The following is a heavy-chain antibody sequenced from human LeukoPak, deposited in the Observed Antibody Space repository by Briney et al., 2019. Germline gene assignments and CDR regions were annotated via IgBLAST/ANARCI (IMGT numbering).Heavy chain of an antibody. CDR3: AKPPAMVRGVGEFDP. D-gene: IGHD3-10*01. Sequence: GGSLRLSCAASGFTFSSYAMSWVRQAPGKGLEWVSAISGSRGSTYYADSVKGRFTISRDNSKNTLYLQMNSLRAEDTAVYYCAKPPAMVRGVGEFDPWGQGTLVTVSS. CDR1: GFTFSSYA. V-gene: IGHV3-23*01. CDR2: ISGSRGST. J-gene: IGHJ5*02.